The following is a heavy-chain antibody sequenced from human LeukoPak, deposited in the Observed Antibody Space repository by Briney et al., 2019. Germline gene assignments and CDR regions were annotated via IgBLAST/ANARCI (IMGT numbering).Heavy chain of an antibody. CDR3: ASPFLYSSSRDY. CDR1: GFIFSRYG. CDR2: ISSDGSTT. D-gene: IGHD6-13*01. Sequence: GGSLRLSCAASGFIFSRYGMYWVRQAPGKGLDWVSYISSDGSTTSYADSVRDRFTISRDNANNSLYLQMNSLRAEDTAVYYCASPFLYSSSRDYWGQGTLVTVSS. J-gene: IGHJ4*02. V-gene: IGHV3-48*03.